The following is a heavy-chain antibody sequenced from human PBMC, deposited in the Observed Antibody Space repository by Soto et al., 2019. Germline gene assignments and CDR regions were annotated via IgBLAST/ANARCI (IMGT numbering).Heavy chain of an antibody. V-gene: IGHV3-30*18. D-gene: IGHD3-3*01. CDR1: GFTFSSYG. CDR2: ISYDGSNK. J-gene: IGHJ4*02. Sequence: XGSLILSCSAAGFTFSSYGMHWVRQAPGRGLERVAVISYDGSNKYYADSVKGRFTISRDNSKNTLYLQMNSLRAEDTAVYYCAKDGLGYYDFWSGYYILPDYWGQGNLVTVSS. CDR3: AKDGLGYYDFWSGYYILPDY.